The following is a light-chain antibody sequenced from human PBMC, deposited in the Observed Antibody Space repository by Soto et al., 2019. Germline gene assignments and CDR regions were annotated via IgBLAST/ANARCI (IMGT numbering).Light chain of an antibody. J-gene: IGKJ1*01. V-gene: IGKV1-5*03. CDR3: QQYSDSFPT. Sequence: DIQMTQSPSTLSASVGDRVTISCRASQNINTWLAWYKQQPGKAPQLLIYKASSLESGVTSRFSGSGSGTDFPLTISSLLPDDFVTFYCQQYSDSFPTFGQGTKVEIK. CDR1: QNINTW. CDR2: KAS.